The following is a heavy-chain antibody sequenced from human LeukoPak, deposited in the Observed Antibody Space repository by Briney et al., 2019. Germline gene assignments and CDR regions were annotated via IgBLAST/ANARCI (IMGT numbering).Heavy chain of an antibody. D-gene: IGHD2-15*01. V-gene: IGHV3-23*01. CDR3: AKGYCSGGSCYSGLFDY. Sequence: PGGSLRLSCAASGFIFSSYAMSWVRQAPGKGLEWVSAISSSGGRTYYADSVKGRFTISRDNSKNTLYLRMNSLRAEDTAVYYCAKGYCSGGSCYSGLFDYWGQGTLVTVSS. CDR2: ISSSGGRT. CDR1: GFIFSSYA. J-gene: IGHJ4*02.